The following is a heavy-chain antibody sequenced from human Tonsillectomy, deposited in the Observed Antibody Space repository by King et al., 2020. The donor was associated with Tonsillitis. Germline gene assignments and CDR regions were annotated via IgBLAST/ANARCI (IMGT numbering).Heavy chain of an antibody. D-gene: IGHD6-19*01. CDR3: ARDRGGSGWYFDY. V-gene: IGHV4-30-2*01. CDR2: IYDSGST. Sequence: LQLQESGSGLVKPSETLSLTCAVSGGSISSGGYSWSWIRQPPGKGLEWIGYIYDSGSTYYNPSLKSRVTISVDRPKNQFSLQLSSVTAADTAVYYCARDRGGSGWYFDYWGQGTLVTVSS. J-gene: IGHJ4*02. CDR1: GGSISSGGYS.